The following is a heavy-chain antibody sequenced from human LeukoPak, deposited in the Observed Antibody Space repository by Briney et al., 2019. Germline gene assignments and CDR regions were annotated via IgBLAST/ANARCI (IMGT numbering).Heavy chain of an antibody. D-gene: IGHD3-16*02. CDR1: GGSFSGYY. Sequence: PSETLSLTCAVYGGSFSGYYWSWIRQPPGKGLEWIGEINHSGSTNYNPSLKSRVTISVDTSKNQFSLKLSSVTAADTAVYYCARQGVWGSYRYPRYWGQGTLVTVSS. J-gene: IGHJ4*02. V-gene: IGHV4-34*01. CDR2: INHSGST. CDR3: ARQGVWGSYRYPRY.